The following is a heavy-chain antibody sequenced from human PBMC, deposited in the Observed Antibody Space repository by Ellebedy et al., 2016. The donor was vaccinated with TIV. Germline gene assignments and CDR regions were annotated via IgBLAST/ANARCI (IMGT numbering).Heavy chain of an antibody. CDR3: ARDDYGDYFDY. V-gene: IGHV3-7*01. CDR2: IKQDGSEK. J-gene: IGHJ4*02. D-gene: IGHD4-17*01. Sequence: GGSLRLSXAASGFTFSSYWMSWVRQAPGKGPEWVANIKQDGSEKYYVDSVKGRFTISRDNAKNSLYLQMNSLRAEDTAVYYCARDDYGDYFDYWGQGTLVTVSS. CDR1: GFTFSSYW.